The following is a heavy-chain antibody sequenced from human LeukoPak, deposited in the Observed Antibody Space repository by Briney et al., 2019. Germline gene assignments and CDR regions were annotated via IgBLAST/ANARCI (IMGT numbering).Heavy chain of an antibody. J-gene: IGHJ4*02. CDR3: ARDYYSSGWVGDFDY. CDR2: IWADGRNK. Sequence: GGSLRLSCAASGFIFSLHGMHWVRQAPGKGLEWVAVIWADGRNKYYADSVKGRFTISRDSSKNTLYLQMNSLSTEDTAVYYCARDYYSSGWVGDFDYWGQGILVTVSS. CDR1: GFIFSLHG. V-gene: IGHV3-33*01. D-gene: IGHD6-19*01.